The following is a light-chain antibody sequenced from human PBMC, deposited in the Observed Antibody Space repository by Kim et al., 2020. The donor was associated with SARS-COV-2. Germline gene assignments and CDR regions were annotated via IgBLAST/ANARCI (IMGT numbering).Light chain of an antibody. V-gene: IGKV3-20*01. CDR2: GPS. CDR3: QQYGSSPPIT. J-gene: IGKJ5*01. CDR1: QSFSSSY. Sequence: PGERASVYCRASQSFSSSYLAWYPQKPGQAPRLLIYGPSSRATGIPDRFSGSGSGTDFTLTISRLEPEDFAVYYCQQYGSSPPITFGQGTRLEIK.